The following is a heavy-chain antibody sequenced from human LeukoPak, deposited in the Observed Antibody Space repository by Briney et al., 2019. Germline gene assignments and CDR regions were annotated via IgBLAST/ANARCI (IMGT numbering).Heavy chain of an antibody. CDR2: IRSDGSDK. CDR3: ACPADTGSTRGFDY. J-gene: IGHJ4*02. CDR1: GFTFSSFG. Sequence: GGSLRLSCAASGFTFSSFGIHWVRQAPGKGLEWVAFIRSDGSDKYYADSVKGRFTISRDNSKNTLYLQMNSLRAEDTAVYYCACPADTGSTRGFDYWGQGTLVTVSS. D-gene: IGHD1-26*01. V-gene: IGHV3-30*02.